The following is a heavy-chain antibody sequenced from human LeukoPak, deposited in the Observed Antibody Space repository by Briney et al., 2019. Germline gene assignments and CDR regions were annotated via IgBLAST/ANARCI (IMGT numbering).Heavy chain of an antibody. Sequence: PGGSLRLSCAASKFMFSAYNMHRVRQVPGKGLEWLAIISHDGNTGHYADSVKGRFTISRDNSKDTVDLQMNSLRADDTAVYYCARDFNWAFDYWGQGTLVTVSS. D-gene: IGHD3-16*01. V-gene: IGHV3-30-3*01. CDR2: ISHDGNTG. J-gene: IGHJ4*02. CDR1: KFMFSAYN. CDR3: ARDFNWAFDY.